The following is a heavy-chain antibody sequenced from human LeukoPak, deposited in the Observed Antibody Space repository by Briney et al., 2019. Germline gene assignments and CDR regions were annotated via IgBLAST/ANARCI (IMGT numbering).Heavy chain of an antibody. Sequence: SETLSLTCTVSGGSIDTYYWNWIRQPPGKGLEWIGYVFHTGSTNYNPSLMSRVTISVDTSKNQFSLKLSSVTAADTAVYYCARDRGSQPFIDYWGQGTLVTVSS. V-gene: IGHV4-59*01. CDR1: GGSIDTYY. CDR2: VFHTGST. J-gene: IGHJ4*02. CDR3: ARDRGSQPFIDY. D-gene: IGHD1-26*01.